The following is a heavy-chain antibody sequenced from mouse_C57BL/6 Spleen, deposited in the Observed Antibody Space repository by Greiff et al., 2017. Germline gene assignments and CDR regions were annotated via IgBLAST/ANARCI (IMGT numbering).Heavy chain of an antibody. J-gene: IGHJ3*01. V-gene: IGHV14-3*01. CDR2: IDPANGNT. Sequence: EVQLQESVAELVRPGASVKLSCTASGFNIKNTYMHWVKQRPEQGLEWIGRIDPANGNTKYAPKFQGKATITADTSSNTAYLQLSSLTSEDTAIYYCDSPLDDGFAWFAYWGQGTLVTVSA. D-gene: IGHD2-3*01. CDR1: GFNIKNTY. CDR3: DSPLDDGFAWFAY.